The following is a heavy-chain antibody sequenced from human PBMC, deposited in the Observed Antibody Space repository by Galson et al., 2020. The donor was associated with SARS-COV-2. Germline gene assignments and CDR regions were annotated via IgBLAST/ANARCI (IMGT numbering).Heavy chain of an antibody. V-gene: IGHV3-43*01. D-gene: IGHD3-22*01. CDR3: AKETSNYDSINWYFDL. CDR2: ISWDGGST. CDR1: GFTFSSYG. J-gene: IGHJ2*01. Sequence: GGSLRLSCAASGFTFSSYGMHWVRQAPGKGLEWVSLISWDGGSTYYADSVKGRFTISRDNSKNSLYLQMNSLRTEDTALYYCAKETSNYDSINWYFDLWGRGTLVTVSS.